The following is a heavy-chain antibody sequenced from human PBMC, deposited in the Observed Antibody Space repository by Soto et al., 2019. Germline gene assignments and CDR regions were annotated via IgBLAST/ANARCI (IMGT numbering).Heavy chain of an antibody. CDR1: GFTFSSYA. J-gene: IGHJ6*02. D-gene: IGHD2-2*01. CDR3: ARDWAKDQLLIPGMDV. V-gene: IGHV3-30-3*01. CDR2: ISYDGSNK. Sequence: QVQLVESGGGVVQPGRSLRLSCAASGFTFSSYAMHWVRQAPGKGLEWVAVISYDGSNKYYADSVKGRFTISRDNSKNTLYLQMNSLRAEDTAVYYCARDWAKDQLLIPGMDVWGQGTTVTVSS.